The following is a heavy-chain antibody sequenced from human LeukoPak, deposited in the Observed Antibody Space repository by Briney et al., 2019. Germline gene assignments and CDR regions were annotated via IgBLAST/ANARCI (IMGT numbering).Heavy chain of an antibody. V-gene: IGHV4-59*01. CDR2: IYYSGST. Sequence: PSETLSLTCTVSGGSISSYYWSWIRQPPGKGLEWIGYIYYSGSTNYNPPLKSRVTISVDTSKNQFSLKLSSVTAADTAVYYCARVVTIFGVGRYYYYYYMDVWGKGTTVTVSS. D-gene: IGHD3-3*01. CDR1: GGSISSYY. J-gene: IGHJ6*03. CDR3: ARVVTIFGVGRYYYYYYMDV.